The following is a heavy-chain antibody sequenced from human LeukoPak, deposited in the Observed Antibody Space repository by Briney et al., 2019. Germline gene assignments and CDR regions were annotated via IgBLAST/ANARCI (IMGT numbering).Heavy chain of an antibody. V-gene: IGHV3-74*01. J-gene: IGHJ4*02. CDR1: GFTFSTYW. D-gene: IGHD3-10*01. CDR2: ISSDGSIT. CDR3: ARHLNYYLDY. Sequence: PGGSLRLSYAASGFTFSTYWMHWVRHAPGKGLVWVSRISSDGSITSYADSVKGRFTISRDNAKNTLYLQMNSLRAEDTAVYYCARHLNYYLDYWGQGTLVTVSS.